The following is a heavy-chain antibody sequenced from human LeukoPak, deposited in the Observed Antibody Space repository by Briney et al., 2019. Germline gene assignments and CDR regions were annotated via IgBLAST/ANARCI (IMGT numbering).Heavy chain of an antibody. CDR1: GGPFSSYA. CDR2: IIPIFGTA. CDR3: AGPRRSGWYYFDY. D-gene: IGHD6-19*01. Sequence: SVKVSCKASGGPFSSYAISWVRQAPGQGLEWMGGIIPIFGTANYAQKFQGRVTITADESTSTAYMELSSLRSEDTAVYYCAGPRRSGWYYFDYGGQGTLVTVSS. V-gene: IGHV1-69*01. J-gene: IGHJ4*02.